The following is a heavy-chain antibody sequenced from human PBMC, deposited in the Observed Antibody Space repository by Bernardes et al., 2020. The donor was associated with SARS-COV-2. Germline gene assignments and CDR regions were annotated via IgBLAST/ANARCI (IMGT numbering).Heavy chain of an antibody. CDR1: GFTFSSYI. J-gene: IGHJ4*02. Sequence: GGSLRLSCAASGFTFSSYIMNWVRQAPGKGLEWVSSISSSNQYMYYADSVRGRFTISRDNAKTSLYLQMNSLRAEDTAVYYCARADKWELPFDYWGQGALVTVSS. D-gene: IGHD1-26*01. V-gene: IGHV3-21*01. CDR3: ARADKWELPFDY. CDR2: ISSSNQYM.